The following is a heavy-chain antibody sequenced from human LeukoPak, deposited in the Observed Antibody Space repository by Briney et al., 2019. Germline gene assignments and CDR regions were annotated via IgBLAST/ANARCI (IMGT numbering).Heavy chain of an antibody. Sequence: SETLSLTCTVSGGSISSYYWNWIRQPPGKGLEWVGYIYYSGSTNYNSSLKSRVIISVDTSKNQFSLKLSSVTAADTAVYYCARDPYYYDSSGSSSHAFDIWGQGTMVTVSS. CDR2: IYYSGST. V-gene: IGHV4-59*01. J-gene: IGHJ3*02. D-gene: IGHD3-22*01. CDR3: ARDPYYYDSSGSSSHAFDI. CDR1: GGSISSYY.